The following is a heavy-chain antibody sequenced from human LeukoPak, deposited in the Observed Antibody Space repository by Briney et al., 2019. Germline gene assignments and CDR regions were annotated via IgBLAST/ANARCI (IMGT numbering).Heavy chain of an antibody. CDR2: IYRSGST. J-gene: IGHJ4*02. V-gene: IGHV4-30-2*01. D-gene: IGHD3-10*01. CDR3: ARGGGFYGSGTTHFDY. Sequence: SETLSLTCAVSGVSITTGAYAWSWIRQPPGKGLEWIGYIYRSGSTSYNPSLKSRLSITIDKSKNQFSLNLGSVTAADTAFYYCARGGGFYGSGTTHFDYWGRGTLATVSS. CDR1: GVSITTGAYA.